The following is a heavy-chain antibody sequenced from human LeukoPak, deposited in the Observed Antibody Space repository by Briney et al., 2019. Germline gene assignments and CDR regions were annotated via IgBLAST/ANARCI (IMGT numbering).Heavy chain of an antibody. Sequence: GGSLRLSCAASGFTFSSYAMHWIRQAPGKGLVWVSRIKSDGITITYADSVKGRFTISRDNAKNTLYLQMNSLRAEDTAVYYCLRDLNWSLDQWGQGTLVTVSS. V-gene: IGHV3-74*01. CDR3: LRDLNWSLDQ. CDR2: IKSDGITI. CDR1: GFTFSSYA. J-gene: IGHJ4*02. D-gene: IGHD1-20*01.